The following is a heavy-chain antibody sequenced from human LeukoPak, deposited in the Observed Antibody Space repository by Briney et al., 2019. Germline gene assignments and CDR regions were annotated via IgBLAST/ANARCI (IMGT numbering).Heavy chain of an antibody. CDR3: AHSGWEQQLDY. J-gene: IGHJ4*02. Sequence: TLSLTCTVSGGSISSSSYYWGWIRQPPGKGLEWLALIYWDDDKRYSPSLKSRLTITKDTSKNQVVLTMTNMDPVDTATYYCAHSGWEQQLDYWGQGTLVTVSS. CDR2: IYWDDDK. V-gene: IGHV2-5*02. D-gene: IGHD6-13*01. CDR1: GGSISSSSYY.